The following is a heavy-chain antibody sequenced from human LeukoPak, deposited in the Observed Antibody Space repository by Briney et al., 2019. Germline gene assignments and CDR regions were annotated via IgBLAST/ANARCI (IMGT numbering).Heavy chain of an antibody. CDR2: INHSGST. CDR3: ARVWFPNFYFDY. D-gene: IGHD3-10*01. CDR1: GGSFSGYY. J-gene: IGHJ4*02. Sequence: SETLSLTCAAYGGSFSGYYWSWIRQPPGKGLEWIGEINHSGSTNYNPSLKSRVTISVDTSKNQFSLKLSSVTAADTAVYYCARVWFPNFYFDYWGQGTLVTVSS. V-gene: IGHV4-34*01.